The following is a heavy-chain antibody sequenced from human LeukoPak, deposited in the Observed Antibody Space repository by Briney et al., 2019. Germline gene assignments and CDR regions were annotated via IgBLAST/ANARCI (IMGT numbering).Heavy chain of an antibody. V-gene: IGHV3-48*04. D-gene: IGHD3-3*02. Sequence: GGSLRLSCVASGFPFSSYSMYWLRQAPGKGLQWVSYISDSSSTMNYEDSVKGRFTISRDNAKNSLFLQMNSLGADDTAVYYCAREHFTYYYDMDAWGKGTTVTVSS. CDR2: ISDSSSTM. CDR3: AREHFTYYYDMDA. J-gene: IGHJ6*03. CDR1: GFPFSSYS.